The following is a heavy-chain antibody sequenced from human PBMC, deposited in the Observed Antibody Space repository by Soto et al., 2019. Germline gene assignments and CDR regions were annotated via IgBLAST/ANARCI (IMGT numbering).Heavy chain of an antibody. CDR2: ISYDGSNK. V-gene: IGHV3-30-3*01. D-gene: IGHD6-19*01. Sequence: GGSLRLSCAASGFTFSSYAMHWVRQAPGKGLEWVAVISYDGSNKYYADSVKGRFTISRDNSKNTLYLQLNSLRAEDTAVYYCAKGGRQWLVTSDFNYWGQGVLVTVS. CDR1: GFTFSSYA. CDR3: AKGGRQWLVTSDFNY. J-gene: IGHJ4*02.